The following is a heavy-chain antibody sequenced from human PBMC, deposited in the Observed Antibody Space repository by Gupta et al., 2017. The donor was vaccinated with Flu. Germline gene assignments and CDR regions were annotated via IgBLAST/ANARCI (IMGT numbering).Heavy chain of an antibody. CDR1: GYFLNSYG. CDR3: YTHGPTYYKTPSGAFDI. J-gene: IGHJ3*02. V-gene: IGHV1-18*01. Sequence: QIHLAQSGPAVTKPGASVEVSCKASGYFLNSYGMNWVGQAPGQGLEWVGWATTNNQNTDYERKVQGRVTMTIDTSTSTAYMELRNLRSDDTAIYYCYTHGPTYYKTPSGAFDIWGQGTKVTVSS. CDR2: ATTNNQNT. D-gene: IGHD2-8*01.